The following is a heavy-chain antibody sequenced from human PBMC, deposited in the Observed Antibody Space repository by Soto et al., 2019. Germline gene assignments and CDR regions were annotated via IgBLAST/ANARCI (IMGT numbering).Heavy chain of an antibody. J-gene: IGHJ6*02. CDR1: GFTFSSYG. Sequence: QVQLVESGGGVVQPGRSLRLSCAASGFTFSSYGMHWVRQAPGKGLEWVAVIWYDGSNKYYADSVKGRFTISRDNSKNPLYLQMTSLRAEATAVYYCARGGDYYYGMDVWGQGTTVTVSS. CDR2: IWYDGSNK. CDR3: ARGGDYYYGMDV. V-gene: IGHV3-33*01.